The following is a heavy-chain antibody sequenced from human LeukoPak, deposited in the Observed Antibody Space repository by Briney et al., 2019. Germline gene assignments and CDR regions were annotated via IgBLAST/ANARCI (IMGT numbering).Heavy chain of an antibody. CDR1: GYTLTELS. CDR2: FDPEDGET. Sequence: ASVKVSCKVSGYTLTELSMHWVRQAPGEGLEWMGGFDPEDGETIYAQKFQGRVTMTEDTSTDTAYMELSSLRSEDTAVYYCATGGTLYYDILTGYHWENWFDPWGQGTLVTVSS. J-gene: IGHJ5*02. D-gene: IGHD3-9*01. CDR3: ATGGTLYYDILTGYHWENWFDP. V-gene: IGHV1-24*01.